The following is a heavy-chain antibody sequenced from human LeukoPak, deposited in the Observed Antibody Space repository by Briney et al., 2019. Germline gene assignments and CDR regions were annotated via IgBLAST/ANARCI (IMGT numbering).Heavy chain of an antibody. CDR3: ARDFPYNPRYCSSTSCSSP. CDR2: INPNSGGT. Sequence: GASVKVSYKASGYTFTGYYMHWVRQAPGQGLEWMGWINPNSGGTNYAQKFQGRVTMTRDTSISTAYMELSRLRSDDTAVYYCARDFPYNPRYCSSTSCSSPWGQGTLVTVSS. J-gene: IGHJ5*02. D-gene: IGHD2-2*01. CDR1: GYTFTGYY. V-gene: IGHV1-2*02.